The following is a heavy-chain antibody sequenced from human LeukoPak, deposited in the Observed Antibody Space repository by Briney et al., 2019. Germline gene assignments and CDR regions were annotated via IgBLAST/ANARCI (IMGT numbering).Heavy chain of an antibody. V-gene: IGHV5-51*01. J-gene: IGHJ4*02. CDR3: ARADRGVHDY. D-gene: IGHD3-10*01. CDR2: MDPSDTDT. Sequence: GESLKISCNGSGYSSTNYWIGWVRPMPGKGLEWMGLMDPSDTDTRYSPSFQGQVTISPDKSISTAYLQWSSLKASDTAMYYCARADRGVHDYWGQGALVTVSA. CDR1: GYSSTNYW.